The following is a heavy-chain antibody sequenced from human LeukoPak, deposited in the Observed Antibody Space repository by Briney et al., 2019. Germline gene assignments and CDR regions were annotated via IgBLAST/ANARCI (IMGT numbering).Heavy chain of an antibody. J-gene: IGHJ4*02. V-gene: IGHV3-30*04. D-gene: IGHD3-22*01. Sequence: GGSLRLSCAASGFTFSSYAMHWVRQAPGKGLEWVAVISYDGSNKYYADSVKGRFTISRDNSKNTLYLQMNSLRAEDTAVYYCARGTYYCDSSGYYFDYWGQGTLVTVSS. CDR2: ISYDGSNK. CDR1: GFTFSSYA. CDR3: ARGTYYCDSSGYYFDY.